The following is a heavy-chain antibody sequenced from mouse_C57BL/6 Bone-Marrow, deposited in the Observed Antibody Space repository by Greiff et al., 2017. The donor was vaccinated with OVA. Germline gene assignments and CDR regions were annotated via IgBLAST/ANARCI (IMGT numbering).Heavy chain of an antibody. V-gene: IGHV3-6*01. Sequence: EVQLQESGPGLVKPSQSLSLTCSVPGYSITSGYYWNWIRQFPGNKLEWMGYISYDGSNNYNPSLKNRISITRDTSKNQFFLKLNSVTTEDTATYYCARGNWAWFAYWGQGTLVTVSA. D-gene: IGHD4-1*01. J-gene: IGHJ3*01. CDR1: GYSITSGYY. CDR2: ISYDGSN. CDR3: ARGNWAWFAY.